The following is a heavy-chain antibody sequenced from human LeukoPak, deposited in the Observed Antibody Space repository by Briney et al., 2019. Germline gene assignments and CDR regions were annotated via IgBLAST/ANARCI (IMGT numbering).Heavy chain of an antibody. D-gene: IGHD1-1*01. CDR3: ARVDWNPDY. Sequence: PETLSLTCTVSGYSIRSGYHWGWIRQPPGKGLEWIGSIHHSGSTYYNPSLKSRVTISVDTSKNQFSLKLSSVTAADTAVYYCARVDWNPDYWGQGTLVTVSS. J-gene: IGHJ4*02. V-gene: IGHV4-38-2*02. CDR2: IHHSGST. CDR1: GYSIRSGYH.